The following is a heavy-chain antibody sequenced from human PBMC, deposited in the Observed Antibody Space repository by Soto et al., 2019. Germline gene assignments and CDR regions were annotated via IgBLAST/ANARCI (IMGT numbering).Heavy chain of an antibody. CDR1: GGSFGGYY. V-gene: IGHV4-34*01. J-gene: IGHJ6*02. Sequence: SETLSLTCAFYGGSFGGYYWSLIRQPPGKGLEWIGEINHSGSTNYNPSLKSRVTISVDTSKNQFSLKLSSVTAADTAVYYCARGGNRVYYYYGMDVWGQGTTVTVSS. CDR3: ARGGNRVYYYYGMDV. CDR2: INHSGST. D-gene: IGHD1-1*01.